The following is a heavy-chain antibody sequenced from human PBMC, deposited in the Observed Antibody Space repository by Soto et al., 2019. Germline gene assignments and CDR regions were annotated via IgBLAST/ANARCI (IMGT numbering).Heavy chain of an antibody. CDR2: MNPNSGNT. Sequence: ASVKVSCKASGYTFTSYDINWVRQATGQGLEWMGWMNPNSGNTGYAQKFQGRVTMTRNTSISTAYMELSSLRSEDTAVYYCASQSTGYLSSGWGVWGQGTLVTVSS. CDR3: ASQSTGYLSSGWGV. D-gene: IGHD3-9*01. V-gene: IGHV1-8*01. J-gene: IGHJ4*02. CDR1: GYTFTSYD.